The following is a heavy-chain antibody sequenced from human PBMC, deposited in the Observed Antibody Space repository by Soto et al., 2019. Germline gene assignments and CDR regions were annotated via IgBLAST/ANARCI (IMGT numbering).Heavy chain of an antibody. CDR2: IYWDAYT. Sequence: QITLKESGPTLVKPTQTLTLTCTFSGFSLSTTGVGVGWIRQPPGKALEWLALIYWDAYTRYNPSLNRRLTITKDSSKDQVVLAWRNRDPVDTATFYCVQSRCGGDCLQSYSSHSYYGLDVWGQGTTVTVSS. V-gene: IGHV2-5*02. CDR3: VQSRCGGDCLQSYSSHSYYGLDV. CDR1: GFSLSTTGVG. J-gene: IGHJ6*02. D-gene: IGHD2-21*02.